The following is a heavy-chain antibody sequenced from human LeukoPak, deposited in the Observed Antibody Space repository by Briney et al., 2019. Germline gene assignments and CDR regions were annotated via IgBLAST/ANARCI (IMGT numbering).Heavy chain of an antibody. V-gene: IGHV3-48*03. D-gene: IGHD3-9*01. CDR3: ARRLRYYDILTGYYYYYYMDV. J-gene: IGHJ6*03. CDR1: GFTFSSYE. Sequence: GSLRLSCAASGFTFSSYEMNWVRQAPGKGLEWVSYISSSGSTIYYADSVKGRFTISRDNAKNSLYLQMNSLRAEDTAVYYCARRLRYYDILTGYYYYYYMDVWGKGTTVTISS. CDR2: ISSSGSTI.